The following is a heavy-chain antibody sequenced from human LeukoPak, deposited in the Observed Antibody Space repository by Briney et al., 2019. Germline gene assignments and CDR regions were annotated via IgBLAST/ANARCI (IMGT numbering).Heavy chain of an antibody. CDR1: RYIFTSYY. CDR3: ARDRSSSGLNWFDP. Sequence: GASVKVSCKASRYIFTSYYMHWVRQAPGQGLEWMGWINPNSGGTNYAQKFQGRVTMTRDTSISTAYMELSRLRSDDTAVYYCARDRSSSGLNWFDPWGQGTLVAVSS. V-gene: IGHV1-2*02. CDR2: INPNSGGT. D-gene: IGHD6-13*01. J-gene: IGHJ5*02.